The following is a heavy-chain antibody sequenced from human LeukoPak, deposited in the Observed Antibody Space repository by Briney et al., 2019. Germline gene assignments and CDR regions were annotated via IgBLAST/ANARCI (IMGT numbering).Heavy chain of an antibody. J-gene: IGHJ4*02. CDR2: IYSGGST. Sequence: PGGSLRLSCAASGFTVSSNYMSWVRQAPGTGLEGVSVIYSGGSTYYADSVKGRFTISRDNSKSTLFLQMNSTRAEDTAVYSCARGPKVTNYFDYWGQGTLVTVSS. D-gene: IGHD4-17*01. CDR1: GFTVSSNY. V-gene: IGHV3-53*05. CDR3: ARGPKVTNYFDY.